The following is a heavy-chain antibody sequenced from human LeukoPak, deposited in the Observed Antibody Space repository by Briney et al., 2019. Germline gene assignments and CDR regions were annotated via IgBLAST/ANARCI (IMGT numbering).Heavy chain of an antibody. CDR2: IKQDGSEK. V-gene: IGHV3-7*01. Sequence: GGSLRLCCVVSGFTFSSYWMSWVRQAPGKGLEWVANIKQDGSEKYYVDSVKGRFTMSRDNAKNSLYLQMNSLRAEDTAVYYCARVQWELRGVGSYFEYWGQGALVTVSS. D-gene: IGHD1-26*01. J-gene: IGHJ4*02. CDR1: GFTFSSYW. CDR3: ARVQWELRGVGSYFEY.